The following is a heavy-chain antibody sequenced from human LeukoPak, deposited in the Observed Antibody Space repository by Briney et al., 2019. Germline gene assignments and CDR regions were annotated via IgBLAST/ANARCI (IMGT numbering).Heavy chain of an antibody. Sequence: PGGSLRLSCAASGFTFSSYSMNWVRQAPGKGLEWVSSISSSSSYIYYADSVKGRFTISRDNAKNSLYLQMNSLRAEDTAVYYCARDRCSGGSCPIDYWGQGTLVTDSS. J-gene: IGHJ4*02. CDR1: GFTFSSYS. CDR3: ARDRCSGGSCPIDY. D-gene: IGHD2-15*01. V-gene: IGHV3-21*01. CDR2: ISSSSSYI.